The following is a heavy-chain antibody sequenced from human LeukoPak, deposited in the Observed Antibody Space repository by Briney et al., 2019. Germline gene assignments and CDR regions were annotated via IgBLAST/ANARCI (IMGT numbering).Heavy chain of an antibody. D-gene: IGHD1-26*01. Sequence: SETLSLTCTVSGGSISSYYWSWIRQPPGKGLEWIGYISYTGSANYNPSLKSRVTISVDTSRNKFSLKLSSVTAADTAVYYCAGRVGDSAFDIWGPGTMVTVSS. CDR2: ISYTGSA. J-gene: IGHJ3*02. CDR1: GGSISSYY. V-gene: IGHV4-59*08. CDR3: AGRVGDSAFDI.